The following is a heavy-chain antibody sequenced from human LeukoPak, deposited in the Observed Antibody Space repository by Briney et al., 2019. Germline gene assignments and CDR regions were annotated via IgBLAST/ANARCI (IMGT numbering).Heavy chain of an antibody. CDR3: ARDLMGGSGSYYYLDY. Sequence: SETLSLTCTVSGGSISSYYWGWIRQPPGKGLEWIGSIYHSGSTYYNPSLKSRVTISVDTSKNQFSLKLSSVTAADTAVYYCARDLMGGSGSYYYLDYWGQGTLVTVSS. J-gene: IGHJ4*02. CDR2: IYHSGST. CDR1: GGSISSYY. D-gene: IGHD3-10*01. V-gene: IGHV4-38-2*02.